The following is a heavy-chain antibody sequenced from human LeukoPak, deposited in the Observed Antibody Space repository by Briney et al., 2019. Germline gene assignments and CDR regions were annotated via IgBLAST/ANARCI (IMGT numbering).Heavy chain of an antibody. D-gene: IGHD3-22*01. CDR1: GFTFSNYG. CDR2: IRYDGSNK. V-gene: IGHV3-30*02. Sequence: GGSLRLSCAASGFTFSNYGMHWVRQAPGKGLEWVAFIRYDGSNKYYGDSVKGRFTISRDNSKNTLYLLMNSLRTEDTAMYYCAKVERYFYDSSGSNFDYWGQGTLVTVSS. J-gene: IGHJ4*02. CDR3: AKVERYFYDSSGSNFDY.